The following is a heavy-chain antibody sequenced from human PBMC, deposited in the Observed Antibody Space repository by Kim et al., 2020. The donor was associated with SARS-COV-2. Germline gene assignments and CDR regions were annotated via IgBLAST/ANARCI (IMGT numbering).Heavy chain of an antibody. V-gene: IGHV4-59*01. D-gene: IGHD3-16*01. CDR2: SYYTGSS. CDR3: SCVSGWTGGSGGVDE. CDR1: GGSISSYY. J-gene: IGHJ6*02. Sequence: SETLSLTCTVSGGSISSYYWSWIRQPPGKGLEWVGCSYYTGSSTYNYTLKRRGTITVDMATNQFSLKVTLVTVAATAASYCSCVSGWTGGSGGVDEWGQG.